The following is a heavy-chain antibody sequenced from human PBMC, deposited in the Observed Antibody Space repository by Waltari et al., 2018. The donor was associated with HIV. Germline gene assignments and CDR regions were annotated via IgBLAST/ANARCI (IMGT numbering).Heavy chain of an antibody. CDR3: ARGGYGWKAQPPDY. J-gene: IGHJ4*02. D-gene: IGHD1-20*01. CDR2: IKPNRGGT. V-gene: IGHV1-2*06. CDR1: GYTFTGYY. Sequence: QVQLVQSGAEVKKPGASVKVSCKASGYTFTGYYMHWVRQAPGQGLEWMGRIKPNRGGTNYAQKFQGRVTMTRDTSISTAYMELSRLRSDDTAVYYCARGGYGWKAQPPDYWGQGTLVTVSS.